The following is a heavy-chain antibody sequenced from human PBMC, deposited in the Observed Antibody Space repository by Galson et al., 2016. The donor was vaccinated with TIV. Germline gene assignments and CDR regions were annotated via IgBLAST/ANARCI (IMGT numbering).Heavy chain of an antibody. J-gene: IGHJ5*02. CDR2: IGPDGNDK. CDR1: GFTFSRHG. D-gene: IGHD3-16*01. V-gene: IGHV3-30*02. Sequence: SLRLSCAASGFTFSRHGLHWVRHTPGTGLEWVTFIGPDGNDKSYGDSVKGRFTISRDNSMSRIYLQMNDLRLEDTAIYYCARLGLNWFDPWGQGTQVTVSS. CDR3: ARLGLNWFDP.